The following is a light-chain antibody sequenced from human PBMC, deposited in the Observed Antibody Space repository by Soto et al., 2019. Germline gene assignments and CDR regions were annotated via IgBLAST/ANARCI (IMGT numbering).Light chain of an antibody. Sequence: QSVLTQPPSVSGAPGQRVTISCTGSSSNIGAGYDAHWYQHLPGTAPKLLIYYNSNRPSGVPDRFSGSKSDTSASLAITGLQAEDEADYYCQSYDSSLSAYVFGTGTKGTVL. CDR3: QSYDSSLSAYV. CDR1: SSNIGAGYD. V-gene: IGLV1-40*01. J-gene: IGLJ1*01. CDR2: YNS.